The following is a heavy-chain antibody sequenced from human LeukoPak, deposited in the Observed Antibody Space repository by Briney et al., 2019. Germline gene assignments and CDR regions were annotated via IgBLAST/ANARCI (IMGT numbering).Heavy chain of an antibody. J-gene: IGHJ3*02. Sequence: PSETLSLTCTVSGGSINSYYWSWIRQPPGKRLEWIGYIYYSGSTNYNPSLKSRLTISVDTSNNKFSLKLTSLTAADTAVYYCVRHLSAGRPAFDIWGQGTMVTVSS. CDR2: IYYSGST. CDR1: GGSINSYY. D-gene: IGHD2-15*01. CDR3: VRHLSAGRPAFDI. V-gene: IGHV4-59*08.